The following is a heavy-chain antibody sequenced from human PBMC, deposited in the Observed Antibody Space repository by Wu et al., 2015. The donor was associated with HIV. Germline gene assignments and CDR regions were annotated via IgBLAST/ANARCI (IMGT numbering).Heavy chain of an antibody. J-gene: IGHJ3*02. CDR1: GYSLTAYY. CDR2: INPNSGGT. Sequence: QVQLVQSGTEVRRPGASVRVSCKTSGYSLTAYYMHWVRQAPGQGLEWMGWINPNSGGTNSAQKFQGRVTMTRDTSISTAYMDINRLRSDDTAVYYCATGYCGGTTCYSAAFDMWGQGDNGHRLF. CDR3: ATGYCGGTTCYSAAFDM. V-gene: IGHV1-2*02. D-gene: IGHD2-2*01.